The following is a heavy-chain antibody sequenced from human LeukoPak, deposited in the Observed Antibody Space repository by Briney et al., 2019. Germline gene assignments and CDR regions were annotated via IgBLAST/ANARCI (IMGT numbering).Heavy chain of an antibody. D-gene: IGHD2-21*01. Sequence: GRSLRLSCAASGFTFSSYGMHWVRQAPGKGLEWVAAISYDGSDKYYADSVKGRFTISRDNSKNTLYLQMNSLRAEDTAVYYCAKRGGDDYYMDVWGKGTTVTISS. V-gene: IGHV3-30*18. CDR2: ISYDGSDK. J-gene: IGHJ6*03. CDR3: AKRGGDDYYMDV. CDR1: GFTFSSYG.